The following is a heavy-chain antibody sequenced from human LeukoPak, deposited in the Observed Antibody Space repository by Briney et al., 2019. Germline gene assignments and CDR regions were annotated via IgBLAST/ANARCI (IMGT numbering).Heavy chain of an antibody. CDR1: GGSFSDYD. V-gene: IGHV4-34*01. CDR3: ARGRLGIFGVVIIQYFDY. CDR2: INHSGST. J-gene: IGHJ4*02. Sequence: SEILSLTCAVYGGSFSDYDWSWIRQPPWKGLEWIAEINHSGSTNYNPSLKSRVTISVDTSKNQFSLKLSSVTAADTAVYYCARGRLGIFGVVIIQYFDYWGQGTLVTVSS. D-gene: IGHD3-3*01.